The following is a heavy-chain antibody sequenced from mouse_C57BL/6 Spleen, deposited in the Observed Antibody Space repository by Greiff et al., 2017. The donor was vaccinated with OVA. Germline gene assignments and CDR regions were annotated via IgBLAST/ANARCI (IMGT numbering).Heavy chain of an antibody. D-gene: IGHD2-1*01. CDR3: ARWGNWSWFAY. V-gene: IGHV1-63*01. Sequence: VQLQQSGAELVRPGTSVKMSCKASGYTFTNYWIGWAKQRPGHGLEWIGDIYPGGGYTNYNEKFKGKATLTADKSSSTAYMQFSSLTSEDSAIYYCARWGNWSWFAYWGQGTLVTVSA. CDR1: GYTFTNYW. CDR2: IYPGGGYT. J-gene: IGHJ3*01.